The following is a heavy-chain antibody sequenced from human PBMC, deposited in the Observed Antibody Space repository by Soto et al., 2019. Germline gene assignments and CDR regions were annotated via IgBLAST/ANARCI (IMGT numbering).Heavy chain of an antibody. Sequence: PSETLSLTCAVSGGSISSGGYSWSWIRQPPGKGLEWIGYIYHSGSTYYNPSLKSRVTISVDTSKNQFSLKLSSVTAADTAVYYCARPVGARGIDPWGQGTLVTVSS. J-gene: IGHJ5*02. D-gene: IGHD1-26*01. CDR1: GGSISSGGYS. CDR2: IYHSGST. V-gene: IGHV4-30-2*01. CDR3: ARPVGARGIDP.